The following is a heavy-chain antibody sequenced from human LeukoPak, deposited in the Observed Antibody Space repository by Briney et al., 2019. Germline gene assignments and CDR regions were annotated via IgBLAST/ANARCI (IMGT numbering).Heavy chain of an antibody. Sequence: GASVKVSCKASGYTFSSYGIGWARQAPGQGLEWMGWINTYNGDTNYAQKLQDRITMTTDTSTTTAYMEVRSLRSDDTAVYYCARDSSGHKSFDYWGQGTLVTVSS. J-gene: IGHJ4*02. CDR3: ARDSSGHKSFDY. CDR1: GYTFSSYG. CDR2: INTYNGDT. D-gene: IGHD6-19*01. V-gene: IGHV1-18*01.